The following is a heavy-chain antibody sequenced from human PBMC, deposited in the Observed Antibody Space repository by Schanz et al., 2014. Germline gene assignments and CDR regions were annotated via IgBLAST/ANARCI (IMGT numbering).Heavy chain of an antibody. D-gene: IGHD2-2*01. CDR1: GGFISSINW. V-gene: IGHV4-4*02. J-gene: IGHJ4*02. Sequence: QVQLQESGPGLVKPSGTLSLTCAVSGGFISSINWWSWVRHSPGTGLDWIGEINNSGSTNYNPSLKSRVAISQDKSKSQFTLTRNAVTAADTAVYYCARDERVLPRSLFVFWGQGTLVTVSS. CDR2: INNSGST. CDR3: ARDERVLPRSLFVF.